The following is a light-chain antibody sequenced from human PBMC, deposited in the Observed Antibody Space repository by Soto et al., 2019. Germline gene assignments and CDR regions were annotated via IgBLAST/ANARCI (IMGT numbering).Light chain of an antibody. CDR3: LHRMNWPLT. CDR2: DAS. Sequence: EIVLTQSPATLSLSPGERATLSCGASQNIASYLLWYQQKPGQAPRLLIYDASNRATGIPARFSGSGSETDFTLTISSLEPEDSAVYFCLHRMNWPLTFGQGTRLEI. V-gene: IGKV3-11*01. J-gene: IGKJ5*01. CDR1: QNIASY.